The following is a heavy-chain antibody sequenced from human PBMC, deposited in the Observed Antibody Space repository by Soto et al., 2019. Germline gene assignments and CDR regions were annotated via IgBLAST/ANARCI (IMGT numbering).Heavy chain of an antibody. CDR2: ISPNSGNT. CDR1: GYTFTRNG. V-gene: IGHV1-18*01. J-gene: IGHJ6*02. D-gene: IGHD3-22*01. CDR3: VKDRDSNSWPSRDV. Sequence: QVHLVQSGAEVKKPGASVNVSCKTSGYTFTRNGISWVRQAPGQGLEWMGWISPNSGNTRYAQKLTDRVIITTDTSPSTAYMELRSLRSDATAVYYCVKDRDSNSWPSRDVWGPGTTVTVSS.